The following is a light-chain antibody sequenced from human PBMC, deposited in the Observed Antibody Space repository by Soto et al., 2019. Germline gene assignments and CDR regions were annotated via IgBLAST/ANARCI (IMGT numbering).Light chain of an antibody. CDR1: QPISTW. Sequence: DIQVTQSPSTLSSSVGDTVTIHCRASQPISTWLAWYNEKSGKAAKLLIYVAPSLEGGVPSRFSGSGSGTEFTLTISSLQPDDFATYYCHQYNYYRPTFGQGTRLEIK. V-gene: IGKV1-5*01. J-gene: IGKJ5*01. CDR2: VAP. CDR3: HQYNYYRPT.